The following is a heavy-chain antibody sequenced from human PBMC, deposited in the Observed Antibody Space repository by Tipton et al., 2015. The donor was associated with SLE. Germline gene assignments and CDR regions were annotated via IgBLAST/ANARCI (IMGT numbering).Heavy chain of an antibody. CDR2: IYYSGST. D-gene: IGHD4-17*01. J-gene: IGHJ2*01. CDR3: AGDLVDYGDYRDRYFDL. V-gene: IGHV4-59*12. Sequence: TLSLTCTVSGGSISSYYWSWIRQPPGKGLEWIGYIYYSGSTNYNPSLKSRVTISVDTSKNQFSLKLSSVTAADTAVYYCAGDLVDYGDYRDRYFDLWGRGTLVTVSS. CDR1: GGSISSYY.